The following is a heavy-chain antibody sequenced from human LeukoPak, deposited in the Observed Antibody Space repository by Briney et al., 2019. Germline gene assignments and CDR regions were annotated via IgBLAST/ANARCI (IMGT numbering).Heavy chain of an antibody. CDR2: INDGGST. CDR1: GGSIRTFY. CDR3: ARGVGPPQVVGYHYALDV. D-gene: IGHD3-22*01. V-gene: IGHV4-4*09. J-gene: IGHJ6*02. Sequence: SETLSLTCTVSGGSIRTFYWSWIRQPPGKGLEWIGFINDGGSTNYNPSLKSRVTMSVDTSKNQFSLKLNSVTAADSAVYYCARGVGPPQVVGYHYALDVWGQGTTVTVSS.